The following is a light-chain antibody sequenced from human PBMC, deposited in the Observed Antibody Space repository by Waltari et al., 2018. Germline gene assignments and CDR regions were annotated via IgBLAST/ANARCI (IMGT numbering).Light chain of an antibody. CDR1: HPDVGAYVD. V-gene: IGLV2-14*01. CDR3: SSCSYAPTTTVI. J-gene: IGLJ2*01. CDR2: ECT. Sequence: QSALTQPASVSGSHGHSLTLPCTGSHPDVGAYVDLAWYQHHPGKAPKLIIYECTNRPSWMFNRFSASKSDDTASLTIAGLQAEDEATYYCSSCSYAPTTTVIFGGGTKVTVL.